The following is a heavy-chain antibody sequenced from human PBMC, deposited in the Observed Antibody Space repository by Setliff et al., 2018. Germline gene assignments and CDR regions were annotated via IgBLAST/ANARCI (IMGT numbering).Heavy chain of an antibody. V-gene: IGHV4-4*02. Sequence: SETLSLTCAVSGGSISSSNWWSWVRQPPGKGLEWIGEIYHSGSTNYNPSLKSRVTISVDKSKNQFSLKLSSVTAADTAVYYCARVSQYYYDSSGYYDYWGQGTLVTVSS. CDR3: ARVSQYYYDSSGYYDY. J-gene: IGHJ4*02. D-gene: IGHD3-22*01. CDR1: GGSISSSNW. CDR2: IYHSGST.